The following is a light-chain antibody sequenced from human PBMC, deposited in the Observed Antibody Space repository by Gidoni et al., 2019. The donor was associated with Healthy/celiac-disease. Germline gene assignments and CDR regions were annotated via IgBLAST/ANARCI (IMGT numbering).Light chain of an antibody. J-gene: IGKJ2*01. Sequence: DLQLPQSPSSLAASLGDRVTITCRASQSISSYLNWYQQKPGKAPKLLIYAASSLQSGVPSRFSGSGSGTDFTLTISSLQPEDFATYYCQQSYSTPYTFGQGTKLEIK. CDR3: QQSYSTPYT. CDR2: AAS. V-gene: IGKV1-39*01. CDR1: QSISSY.